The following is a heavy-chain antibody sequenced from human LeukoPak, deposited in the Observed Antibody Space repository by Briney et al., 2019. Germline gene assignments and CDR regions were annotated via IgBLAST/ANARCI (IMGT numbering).Heavy chain of an antibody. J-gene: IGHJ6*03. CDR2: IIPIFGTA. V-gene: IGHV1-69*05. D-gene: IGHD1-7*01. CDR1: GGTFSSYA. Sequence: SVKVSCKASGGTFSSYAISWVRQAPGQGLEWMGGIIPIFGTANYAQKFQGRVTITTDESTSTAYMELSSLRSEDTAVYYCASGAELLSPNYYHMDVWGKGTTVTVSS. CDR3: ASGAELLSPNYYHMDV.